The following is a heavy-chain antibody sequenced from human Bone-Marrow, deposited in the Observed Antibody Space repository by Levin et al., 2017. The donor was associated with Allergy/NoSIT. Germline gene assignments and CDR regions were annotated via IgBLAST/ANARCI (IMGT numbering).Heavy chain of an antibody. CDR3: ARVSLLPGYRSGWYRSYGMDV. V-gene: IGHV4-34*01. Sequence: SETLSLTCAVYGGSFSGYLWGWIRQPPGKGLEWIGEINDSGSTNNNPSLKSRVTISVDTSKNHFSLNLSSVTAAATAVYDCARVSLLPGYRSGWYRSYGMDVWGQGTTVTVSS. D-gene: IGHD6-19*01. CDR1: GGSFSGYL. CDR2: INDSGST. J-gene: IGHJ6*02.